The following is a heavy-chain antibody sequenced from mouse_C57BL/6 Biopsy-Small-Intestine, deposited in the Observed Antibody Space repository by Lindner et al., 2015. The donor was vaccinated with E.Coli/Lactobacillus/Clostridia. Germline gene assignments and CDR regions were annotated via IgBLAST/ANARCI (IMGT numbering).Heavy chain of an antibody. V-gene: IGHV1-81*01. J-gene: IGHJ4*01. D-gene: IGHD1-3*01. Sequence: SVKVSCKASGGTFSSYAISWVRQAPGQGLEWMGGIIPIFGTANYAQRFQGRVTITADESTTTAYMELSSLRSEDTAVYYCTRDQDSFLWSGSSINCFDPWGQGTLVTVSS. CDR3: TRDQDSFLWSGSSINCFDP. CDR2: IIPIFGTA. CDR1: GGTFSSYA.